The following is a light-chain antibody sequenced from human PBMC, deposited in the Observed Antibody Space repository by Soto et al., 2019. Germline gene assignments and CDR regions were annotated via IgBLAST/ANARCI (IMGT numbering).Light chain of an antibody. Sequence: DIQMTQSPSSLSASVAARVTITCRAGQDINIYLAWYQQKPGKVPKLLISAGSTLQSGVPSRFSGSGSRTDFTLSISSLQPEDVATYYCQQYDGAPLTFGGGTKVEIK. CDR2: AGS. CDR3: QQYDGAPLT. CDR1: QDINIY. J-gene: IGKJ4*01. V-gene: IGKV1-27*01.